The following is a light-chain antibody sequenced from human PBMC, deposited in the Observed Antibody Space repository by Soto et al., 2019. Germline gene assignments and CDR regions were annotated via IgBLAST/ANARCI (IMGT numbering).Light chain of an antibody. Sequence: DLQMTQSPSSLSASVGDRVTITCRASQGISSFLLWFQQKPGKAPKSLIYAASSLQSAVPSRFSGSGSGTDFPLTIDSLQPEDLAPYYFQQYSSYQGTFGQGTKVEIK. CDR3: QQYSSYQGT. J-gene: IGKJ1*01. V-gene: IGKV1-16*01. CDR1: QGISSF. CDR2: AAS.